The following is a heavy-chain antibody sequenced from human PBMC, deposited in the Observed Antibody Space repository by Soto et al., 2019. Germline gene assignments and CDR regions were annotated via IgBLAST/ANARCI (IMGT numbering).Heavy chain of an antibody. CDR1: GGSFSGYY. D-gene: IGHD4-17*01. CDR2: INHSGST. CDR3: ARADDYGDYVREGWFDP. J-gene: IGHJ5*02. V-gene: IGHV4-34*01. Sequence: QVQLQQWGAGLLKPSETLSLTCAVYGGSFSGYYWSWIRQPPGKGLEWIGEINHSGSTTYNPSLKSRVTISVDTSKNQFSLKLSSVTAADTAVYYCARADDYGDYVREGWFDPWGQGTLVTVSS.